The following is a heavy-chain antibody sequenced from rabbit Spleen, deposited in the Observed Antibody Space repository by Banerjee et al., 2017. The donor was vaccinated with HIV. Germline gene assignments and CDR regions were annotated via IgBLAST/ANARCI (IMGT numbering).Heavy chain of an antibody. CDR2: IYTDGSGST. CDR3: ARGSAAMTMVITGYYLNL. V-gene: IGHV1S45*01. J-gene: IGHJ4*01. D-gene: IGHD2-1*01. Sequence: QEQLEESGGDLVKPGASLTLTCTASGFSFSSSYYICWVRQAPGKGLEWIGCIYTDGSGSTAYASWAKGRFTISKTSSTTVTLQMTSLTVADTATYFCARGSAAMTMVITGYYLNLWGQGTLVTVS. CDR1: GFSFSSSYY.